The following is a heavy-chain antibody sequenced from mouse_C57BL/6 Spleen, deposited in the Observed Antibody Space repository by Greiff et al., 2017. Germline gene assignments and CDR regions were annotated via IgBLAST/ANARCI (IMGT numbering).Heavy chain of an antibody. J-gene: IGHJ4*01. CDR2: IYPGDGAT. CDR1: GYAFSSSW. D-gene: IGHD1-1*01. V-gene: IGHV1-82*01. Sequence: QVQLQQSGPELVKPGASVKISCKASGYAFSSSWMNWVKQRPGKGLEWIGRIYPGDGATNYNGKFTGQATLTADKSSSTAYMQLSSLTSEDSAVYFCARDLYYYGSSFYAMDYWGQGTSVTVSS. CDR3: ARDLYYYGSSFYAMDY.